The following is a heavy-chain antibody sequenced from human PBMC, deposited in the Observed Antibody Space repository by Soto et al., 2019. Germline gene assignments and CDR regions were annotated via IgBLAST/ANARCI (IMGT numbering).Heavy chain of an antibody. CDR1: GFTFSSYG. V-gene: IGHV3-33*01. J-gene: IGHJ6*02. CDR3: ARDRGGIAAAGKLGILGYYYHYYGMDF. D-gene: IGHD6-13*01. Sequence: GGSLRLSCAASGFTFSSYGMHWVRQAPGKGLEWVAVIWYDGSNKYYADSVKGRFTISRDNAKNSLYLQMNSLRAEDTAVYYCARDRGGIAAAGKLGILGYYYHYYGMDFWGQGTTVTVSS. CDR2: IWYDGSNK.